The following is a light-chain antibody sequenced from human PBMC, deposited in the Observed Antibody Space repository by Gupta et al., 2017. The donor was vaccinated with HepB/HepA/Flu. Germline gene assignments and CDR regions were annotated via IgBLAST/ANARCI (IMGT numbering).Light chain of an antibody. CDR2: DAS. CDR1: QRISRY. V-gene: IGKV3-11*01. Sequence: EIVLTQSPGTLALSPGERATLSCRASQRISRYLAWYQQKAGQAPRLLISDASNRASGVPGRFSGSGSGTDFTLTISSLEPEDFAIYFCQQRGAWPRTFGQWTKLEIK. J-gene: IGKJ2*01. CDR3: QQRGAWPRT.